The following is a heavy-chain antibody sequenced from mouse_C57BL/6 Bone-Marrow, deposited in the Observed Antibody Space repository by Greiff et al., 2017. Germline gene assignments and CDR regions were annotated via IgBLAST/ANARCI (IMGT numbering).Heavy chain of an antibody. CDR3: ARHDDYDVDY. CDR1: GFTFSDYY. D-gene: IGHD2-4*01. CDR2: ISNGGGST. J-gene: IGHJ2*01. Sequence: EVQLVESGGGLVQPGGSLKLSCAASGFTFSDYYMYWVRQTPEKRLEWVAYISNGGGSTYYPDTVKGRFTISRDNAKNTLYLQMSRLKSEDTAMYYCARHDDYDVDYWGQGTTLTVSS. V-gene: IGHV5-12*01.